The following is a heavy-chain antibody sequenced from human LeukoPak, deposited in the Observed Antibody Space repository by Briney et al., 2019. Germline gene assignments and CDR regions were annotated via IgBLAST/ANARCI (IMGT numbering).Heavy chain of an antibody. D-gene: IGHD3-10*01. CDR2: FDPEDGET. CDR3: ATAAYGSGSYYREDY. CDR1: GYTLTELS. J-gene: IGHJ4*02. V-gene: IGHV1-24*01. Sequence: ASVKVSCKVSGYTLTELSMHWVRQAPGKGLEWMGGFDPEDGETIYAQKFQGRVTMTEDTSTDTAYMELSSLRSEDTAVYHCATAAYGSGSYYREDYWGQGTLVTVSS.